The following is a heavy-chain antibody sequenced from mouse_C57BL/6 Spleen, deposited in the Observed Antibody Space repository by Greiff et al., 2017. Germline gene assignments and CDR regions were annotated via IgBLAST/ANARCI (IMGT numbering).Heavy chain of an antibody. CDR2: FHPYNDDT. CDR1: GYTFTTYP. CDR3: ARRGPPHYAMDY. Sequence: VKLQESGAELVKPGASVKMSCKASGYTFTTYPIEWMKQNHGKSLEWIGNFHPYNDDTKYNEKFKGKATLTVEKSSSTVYLELSRLTSEDSAVYYCARRGPPHYAMDYWGQGTSVTVSS. J-gene: IGHJ4*01. V-gene: IGHV1-47*01.